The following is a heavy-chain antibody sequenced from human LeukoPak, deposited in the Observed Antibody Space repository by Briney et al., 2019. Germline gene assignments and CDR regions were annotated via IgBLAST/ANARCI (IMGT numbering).Heavy chain of an antibody. D-gene: IGHD3-22*01. CDR1: GFTFSSYS. J-gene: IGHJ6*03. CDR2: ISSSSSYI. CDR3: AREDYYDSRKKGGIYYYYYMDV. V-gene: IGHV3-21*01. Sequence: GGSLRLSCAASGFTFSSYSMNWVRQAPGKGLEWVSSISSSSSYIYYADSVKGRFTISRDNSKNTLYLQMNSLRAEDTAVYYCAREDYYDSRKKGGIYYYYYMDVWGKGTTVTVSS.